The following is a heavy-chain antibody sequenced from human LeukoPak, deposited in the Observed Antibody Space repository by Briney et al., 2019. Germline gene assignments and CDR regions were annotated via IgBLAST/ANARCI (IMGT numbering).Heavy chain of an antibody. Sequence: PSETLSLTCAVSGGSIISGNWWSWVREPPGKGLEWIGEIYHSGRTNYNPSLKTRVTRSLDKSKNHFSLHLTPVTAADTAVYYCARVRSSGWIDYWGQGTLVTVSS. D-gene: IGHD6-19*01. J-gene: IGHJ4*02. V-gene: IGHV4-4*02. CDR1: GGSIISGNW. CDR3: ARVRSSGWIDY. CDR2: IYHSGRT.